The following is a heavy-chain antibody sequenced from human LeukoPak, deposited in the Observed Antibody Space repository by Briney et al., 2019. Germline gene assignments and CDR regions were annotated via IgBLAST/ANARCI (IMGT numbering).Heavy chain of an antibody. J-gene: IGHJ4*02. CDR2: INHCGST. V-gene: IGHV4-34*01. CDR1: GGSFSGYY. D-gene: IGHD3-3*01. Sequence: SETLSLTCAVYGGSFSGYYWSWIRQPPGKGLEWIGEINHCGSTNYNPSLKSRVTISVDTSKNQFSLKPSSVTAADTAVYYCARDRVYDFWSGYYTGIDYWGQGTLVTVSS. CDR3: ARDRVYDFWSGYYTGIDY.